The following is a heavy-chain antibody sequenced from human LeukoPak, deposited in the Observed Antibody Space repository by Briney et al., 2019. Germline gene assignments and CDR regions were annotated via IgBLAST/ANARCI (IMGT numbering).Heavy chain of an antibody. CDR1: GDSISSGGHY. CDR2: INYSGST. Sequence: SETLSLTCTVSGDSISSGGHYWSWIRQHPGKGLEWIGYINYSGSTYYNPSLKSRVTISVDTSQNQFSLKLSSVTAADTAVYYCARDEAIFGAGYYYGMDVWGQGTTVTVSS. V-gene: IGHV4-31*03. J-gene: IGHJ6*02. CDR3: ARDEAIFGAGYYYGMDV. D-gene: IGHD3-3*01.